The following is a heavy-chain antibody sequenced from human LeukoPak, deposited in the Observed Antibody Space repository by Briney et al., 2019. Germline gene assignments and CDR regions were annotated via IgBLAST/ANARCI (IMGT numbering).Heavy chain of an antibody. Sequence: SQTLSLTCTVSGGSISSGDYYWSWIRQPPGKGLEWIGYIYYSGSTYYNPSLKSRVTISVDTSKNQFSLKLSSVTAADTAVYYCARESGGGDPMGMDVWGQGTLVTVSS. CDR1: GGSISSGDYY. CDR2: IYYSGST. V-gene: IGHV4-30-4*01. CDR3: ARESGGGDPMGMDV. D-gene: IGHD4-17*01. J-gene: IGHJ4*02.